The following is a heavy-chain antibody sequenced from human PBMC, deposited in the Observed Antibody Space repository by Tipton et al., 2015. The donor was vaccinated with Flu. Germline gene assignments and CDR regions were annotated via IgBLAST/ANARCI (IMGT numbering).Heavy chain of an antibody. CDR1: GFTFGDYA. D-gene: IGHD2-15*01. CDR3: SRGFCGGGRFYAGLVDN. Sequence: SLRLSCTASGFTFGDYAVSWVRQAPGKGLEWVGFIRDKGRGGTTEYAASVKGRFTISIDDSKRIAYLQMNSLQIGDTAVYYCSRGFCGGGRFYAGLVDNWGQGTLVIVSS. V-gene: IGHV3-49*04. J-gene: IGHJ4*02. CDR2: IRDKGRGGTT.